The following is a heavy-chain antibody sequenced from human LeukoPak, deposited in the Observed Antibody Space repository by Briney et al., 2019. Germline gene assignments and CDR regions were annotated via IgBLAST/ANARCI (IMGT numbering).Heavy chain of an antibody. CDR2: ISGSGGST. D-gene: IGHD6-19*01. CDR3: ARDDSGYSSTLDY. J-gene: IGHJ4*02. CDR1: GFTFSSYG. V-gene: IGHV3-23*01. Sequence: GSLRLSCAASGFTFSSYGMSWVRQAPGKGLEWVSAISGSGGSTYYADSVKGRSTISRDNSKNTLYLQMNSLRAEDTAVYYCARDDSGYSSTLDYWGQGTLVTVSS.